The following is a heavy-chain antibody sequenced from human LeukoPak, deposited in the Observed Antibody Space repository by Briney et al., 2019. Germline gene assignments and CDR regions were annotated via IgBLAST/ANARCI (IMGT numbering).Heavy chain of an antibody. J-gene: IGHJ4*02. CDR2: IYHSGST. Sequence: PSETLSLTCTVSGYSISSGYYWGWIRQPPGKGLEWIGSIYHSGSTYYNPSLKSRVTISVDTSKNQFSLKLSSVTAADTAVYYCARCDSSGYYLVYFDYWGQGTLVTVSS. V-gene: IGHV4-38-2*02. D-gene: IGHD3-22*01. CDR1: GYSISSGYY. CDR3: ARCDSSGYYLVYFDY.